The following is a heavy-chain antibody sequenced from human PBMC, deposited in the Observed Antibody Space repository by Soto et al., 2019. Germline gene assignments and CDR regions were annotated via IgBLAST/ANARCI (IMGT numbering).Heavy chain of an antibody. CDR2: IKSKTDGGTT. CDR1: GFTFSNAW. CDR3: TTPLRYFDWLLDYYYYGMDV. V-gene: IGHV3-15*07. Sequence: AGGSLRLSCAASGFTFSNAWMNWVRQAPGKGLEWVGRIKSKTDGGTTDYAAPVKGRFTISRDDSKNTLYLQMNSLKTEDTAVYYCTTPLRYFDWLLDYYYYGMDVWGQGTTVTVSS. J-gene: IGHJ6*02. D-gene: IGHD3-9*01.